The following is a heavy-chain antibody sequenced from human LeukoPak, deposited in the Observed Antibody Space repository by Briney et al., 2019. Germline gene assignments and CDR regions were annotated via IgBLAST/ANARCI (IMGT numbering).Heavy chain of an antibody. V-gene: IGHV1-46*01. CDR2: INPSGGST. CDR3: ARTYYYDSSGYYYFDY. CDR1: GYTFTSYY. D-gene: IGHD3-22*01. Sequence: ASVKVSCKAPGYTFTSYYMHWVRQAPGQGLEWMGIINPSGGSTSYAQKFQGRVTMTRDTSTSTVYMELSSLRSEDTAVYYCARTYYYDSSGYYYFDYWGQGTLVTVSS. J-gene: IGHJ4*02.